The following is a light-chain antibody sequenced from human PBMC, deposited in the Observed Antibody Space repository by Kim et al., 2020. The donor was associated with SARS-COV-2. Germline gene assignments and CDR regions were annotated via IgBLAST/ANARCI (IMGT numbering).Light chain of an antibody. CDR2: DAS. V-gene: IGKV3-15*01. CDR1: QSVGSN. J-gene: IGKJ2*01. CDR3: QQYNNWPQYT. Sequence: EMVMTQSPATLSVSPGKTATLSCRASQSVGSNLAWYQQKPGQAPRLLIHDASTRATGVPARFSGSGSGTEFTLTISSLQSEDLAVYYWQQYNNWPQYTLGQGNNLEI.